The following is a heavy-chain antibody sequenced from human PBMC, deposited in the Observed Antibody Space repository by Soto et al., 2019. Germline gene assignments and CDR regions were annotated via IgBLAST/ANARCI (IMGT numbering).Heavy chain of an antibody. CDR3: AKEAVVPAASENWFDP. J-gene: IGHJ5*02. CDR1: GFTFDDYA. D-gene: IGHD2-2*01. Sequence: PGGSLRLSCAASGFTFDDYAMHWVRQAPGKGLEWVSGISWNSGSIGYADSVKGRFTISRDNAKNSLYLQMNSLRAEDTALYYCAKEAVVPAASENWFDPWGQGTLVTVSS. CDR2: ISWNSGSI. V-gene: IGHV3-9*01.